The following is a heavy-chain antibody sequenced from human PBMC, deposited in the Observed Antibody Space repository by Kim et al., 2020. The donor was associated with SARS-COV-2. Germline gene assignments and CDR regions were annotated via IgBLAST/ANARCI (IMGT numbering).Heavy chain of an antibody. D-gene: IGHD6-13*01. CDR2: IKSKTDGGTT. V-gene: IGHV3-15*01. CDR1: GFTFSNAW. J-gene: IGHJ3*02. Sequence: GGSLRLSWAASGFTFSNAWMSWVRQAPGKGLEWGGRIKSKTDGGTTDYAAPVKGRFTISRDDSKNTMYLQMNSLKTEDTAVYYCTTAGIAFDIWGQGTMVTVSS. CDR3: TTAGIAFDI.